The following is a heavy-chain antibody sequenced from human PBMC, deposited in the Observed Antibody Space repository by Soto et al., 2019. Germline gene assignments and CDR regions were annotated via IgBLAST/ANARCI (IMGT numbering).Heavy chain of an antibody. CDR1: GFSLTASGEG. CDR2: IFWNGDK. J-gene: IGHJ4*02. CDR3: ARRIIGPATPQIDY. D-gene: IGHD2-15*01. V-gene: IGHV2-5*01. Sequence: QITLKESGPTLVKPTQTLTLTCTFSGFSLTASGEGVAWIRQPPGKALEWLALIFWNGDKFYSSSLRSRLTITKDTSKNQVGLTMTNMDPADAAPYYCARRIIGPATPQIDYWGQGTLVTVSS.